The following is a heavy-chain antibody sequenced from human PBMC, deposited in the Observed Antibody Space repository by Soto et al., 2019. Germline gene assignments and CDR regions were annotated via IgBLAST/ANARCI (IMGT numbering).Heavy chain of an antibody. J-gene: IGHJ5*02. D-gene: IGHD4-17*01. V-gene: IGHV4-59*01. CDR3: ARGGRISYDYGDYRRWFDP. Sequence: SETLSLTCTVSGGSISSYYWSWIRQPPGKGLEWIGYIYYSGSTNYNPSLKSRVTISVDTSKNQFSLKLSSVTAADTAVYYCARGGRISYDYGDYRRWFDPRGQGTLVTVSS. CDR1: GGSISSYY. CDR2: IYYSGST.